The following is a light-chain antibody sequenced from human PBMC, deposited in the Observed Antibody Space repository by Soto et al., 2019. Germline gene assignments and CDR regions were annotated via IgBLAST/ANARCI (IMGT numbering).Light chain of an antibody. Sequence: QSALTQPPSASGSPGQSVTISCTGTSSDVGIYNYVSWYQQHPDKAPKLMIYEVNKRPSGVPARFSGCKSGNTASLTVSGLQAEDEADYYCCSYAGSNTLVFGGGTKLTVL. J-gene: IGLJ2*01. CDR1: SSDVGIYNY. CDR3: CSYAGSNTLV. CDR2: EVN. V-gene: IGLV2-8*01.